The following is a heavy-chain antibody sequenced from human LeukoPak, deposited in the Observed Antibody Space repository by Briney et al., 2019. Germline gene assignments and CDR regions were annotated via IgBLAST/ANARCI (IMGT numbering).Heavy chain of an antibody. D-gene: IGHD3-22*01. V-gene: IGHV3-21*04. Sequence: GGSLRLSCAASGFTFSSYSMNWVRQAPGKGLEWVSSISSSSSYIYYADSVKGRFTISRDNSKNTLYLQMNSLRAEDTAVYYCAKGVRRYYYDSSGYYDYWGQGTLVTVSS. CDR1: GFTFSSYS. J-gene: IGHJ4*02. CDR3: AKGVRRYYYDSSGYYDY. CDR2: ISSSSSYI.